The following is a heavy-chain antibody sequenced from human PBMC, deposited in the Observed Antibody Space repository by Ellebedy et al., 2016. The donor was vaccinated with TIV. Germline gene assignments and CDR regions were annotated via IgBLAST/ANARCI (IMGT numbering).Heavy chain of an antibody. CDR3: AIDRDCSAGTCYSGYP. D-gene: IGHD2-15*01. CDR1: GFTFSDHY. CDR2: IRSKAYGGTT. Sequence: GESLKISCAASGFTFSDHYMDWVRQAPGKGLEWVGCIRSKAYGGTTEYAASVKDRFTISRDDSKNSLYLQMNSLKTEDTAVYYCAIDRDCSAGTCYSGYPWGQGTLVTVSS. J-gene: IGHJ5*02. V-gene: IGHV3-72*01.